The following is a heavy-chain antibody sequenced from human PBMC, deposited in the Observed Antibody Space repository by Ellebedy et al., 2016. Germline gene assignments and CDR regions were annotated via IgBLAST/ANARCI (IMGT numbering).Heavy chain of an antibody. CDR2: ILRDGSNK. V-gene: IGHV3-30*18. Sequence: GESLKISXAASGFTFSNYGMHWVRQAPGQGLEWVAVILRDGSNKFYADSVKGRFTISRDNSKNTLYLQMNSLRTEDTAVYHCAKGFAGATDSWGQGILVTVSS. CDR3: AKGFAGATDS. J-gene: IGHJ4*02. D-gene: IGHD1-26*01. CDR1: GFTFSNYG.